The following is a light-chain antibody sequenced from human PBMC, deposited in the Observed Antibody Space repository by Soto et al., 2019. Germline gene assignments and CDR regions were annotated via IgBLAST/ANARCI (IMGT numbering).Light chain of an antibody. J-gene: IGKJ5*01. CDR1: QSLSSNF. V-gene: IGKV3-20*01. CDR2: GAS. CDR3: QQYGSSSIT. Sequence: EIVLTQSPVTLSLSPGERATLSCRASQSLSSNFLAWYQQKPGQAPRLLIYGASSRATGIPDRFSGSGSGTDFTLTISRLEPEDFAVYYCQQYGSSSITFGQGTRLEIK.